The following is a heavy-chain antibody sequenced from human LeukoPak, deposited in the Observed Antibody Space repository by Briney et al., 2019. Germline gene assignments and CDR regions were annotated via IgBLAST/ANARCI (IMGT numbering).Heavy chain of an antibody. V-gene: IGHV1-46*01. Sequence: ASVKVSCKASGYTFTSYYMHWVRQAPGQGLEWMGIINPSGGSTSYAQKFQGRVTMTRDTSTSTVYMELSSLRAEDTAVYYCASNWGYYYMDAWGKGTTVTVSS. CDR2: INPSGGST. CDR3: ASNWGYYYMDA. J-gene: IGHJ6*03. CDR1: GYTFTSYY. D-gene: IGHD7-27*01.